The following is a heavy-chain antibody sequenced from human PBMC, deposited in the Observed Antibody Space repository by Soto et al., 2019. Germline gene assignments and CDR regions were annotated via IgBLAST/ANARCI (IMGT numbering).Heavy chain of an antibody. V-gene: IGHV3-33*01. CDR2: IWHDGKNK. Sequence: QVQLVESGGGVVQPGTSLRLSYAASGFTFNKYGLHWVRQAPGKGLEWVAVIWHDGKNKDYADSVKGRFTVSRDNSNNVLYLEMNSLRVEDTAVYHCARDPGNDAAIDYWGQGTLVTVSS. CDR1: GFTFNKYG. D-gene: IGHD1-1*01. CDR3: ARDPGNDAAIDY. J-gene: IGHJ4*02.